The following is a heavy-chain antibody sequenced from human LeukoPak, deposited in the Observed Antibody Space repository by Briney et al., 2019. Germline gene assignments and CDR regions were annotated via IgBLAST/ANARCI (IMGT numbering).Heavy chain of an antibody. CDR1: GFTFSSYC. CDR2: ISGSGSYT. Sequence: HPGGSLRLSCAASGFTFSSYCMTWVRQAPGKGLEWVSGISGSGSYTYYEDSAKGRFTISRDNSQNTLYPQMNSLRAEDTAVYYCAKDDSSGYPYYFDYWGQGTLVTVSS. CDR3: AKDDSSGYPYYFDY. J-gene: IGHJ4*02. D-gene: IGHD3-22*01. V-gene: IGHV3-23*01.